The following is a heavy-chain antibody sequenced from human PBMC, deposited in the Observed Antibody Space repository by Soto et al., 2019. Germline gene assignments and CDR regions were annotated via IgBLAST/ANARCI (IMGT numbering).Heavy chain of an antibody. CDR2: IYYSGST. CDR3: ARSPTTFFWFDP. CDR1: GGSISSGAYY. Sequence: SETLSLTCTVSGGSISSGAYYWSWIRQHPGKGLEWIAYIYYSGSTYYNPSLRSRLTISVDTSKNQSSLKLSSVTAADTAVYYCARSPTTFFWFDPWGQGTLVTVSS. J-gene: IGHJ5*02. V-gene: IGHV4-31*03. D-gene: IGHD3-16*01.